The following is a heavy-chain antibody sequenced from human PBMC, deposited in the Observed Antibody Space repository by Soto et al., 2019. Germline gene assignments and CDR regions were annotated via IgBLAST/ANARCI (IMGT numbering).Heavy chain of an antibody. J-gene: IGHJ4*02. CDR1: GFTFTDHY. V-gene: IGHV3-72*01. CDR2: TRNKADSYTT. Sequence: EVQLVESGGGLVQPGGSLRLSCAASGFTFTDHYMDWVRQTPGKGLEWVGRTRNKADSYTTEYAASVKGRFTISRDDSKNTLYLQMNSLRAEDTAVYYCADLVGAVDYWGQGTLVTVSS. D-gene: IGHD1-26*01. CDR3: ADLVGAVDY.